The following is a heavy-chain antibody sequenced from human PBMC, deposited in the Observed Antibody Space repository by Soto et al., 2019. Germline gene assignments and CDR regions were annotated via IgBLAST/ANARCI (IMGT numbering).Heavy chain of an antibody. Sequence: EVQLVESGGGLVQPGGSLKLSCAASGFTSSDSAMHWVRQASGKGLEWVGRIRSKANSFATAYAASVQGRFTISRDGFENTAYLQMNSLKTEGTAVYYCSSSSGDWGQGALVTVSS. CDR3: SSSSGD. CDR1: GFTSSDSA. J-gene: IGHJ4*02. D-gene: IGHD3-10*01. CDR2: IRSKANSFAT. V-gene: IGHV3-73*01.